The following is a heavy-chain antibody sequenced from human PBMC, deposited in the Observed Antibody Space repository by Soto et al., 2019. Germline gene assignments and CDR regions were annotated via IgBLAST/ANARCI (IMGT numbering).Heavy chain of an antibody. CDR2: ISAYNTNT. CDR3: ARDTPPTDY. J-gene: IGHJ4*02. V-gene: IGHV1-18*01. Sequence: QVQLVQSGAEVKKPGASVKVSCKTSGYTFTSYHISWVRQAPGQGLEWMGWISAYNTNTNYAQKFQGRVTITTDTLTSTAYMELRSLRSDDTAVYYCARDTPPTDYWGQGTLVAVSS. CDR1: GYTFTSYH.